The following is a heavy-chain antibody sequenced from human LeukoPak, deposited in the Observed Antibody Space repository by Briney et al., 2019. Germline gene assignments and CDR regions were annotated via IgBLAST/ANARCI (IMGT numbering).Heavy chain of an antibody. V-gene: IGHV4-39*07. CDR1: GGSISSSSYY. J-gene: IGHJ6*03. CDR2: IYYSGST. Sequence: SETLSLTCTVSGGSISSSSYYWGWIRQPPGTGLEWIGSIYYSGSTYYNPSLKSRVTISVDTSKNQFSLKLSSVTAADTAVYYCASGVNYYYYYYMDVWGKGTTVTVSS. CDR3: ASGVNYYYYYYMDV. D-gene: IGHD3-10*01.